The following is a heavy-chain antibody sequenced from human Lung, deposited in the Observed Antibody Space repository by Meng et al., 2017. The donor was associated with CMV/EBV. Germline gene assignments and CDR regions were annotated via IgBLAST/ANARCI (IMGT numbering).Heavy chain of an antibody. J-gene: IGHJ4*02. CDR1: GFTFGSYW. V-gene: IGHV3-74*01. D-gene: IGHD3-22*01. CDR2: MNSDGSNI. CDR3: VRGGSFYYYDTSAYYLFDY. Sequence: GGSLRLXCAASGFTFGSYWMHWVRLGPGKGLVWVPRMNSDGSNINYADFVRGRFTISRDNAKNTMYLQMNSLRAEDTAVYYCVRGGSFYYYDTSAYYLFDYWGQGTLVTVSS.